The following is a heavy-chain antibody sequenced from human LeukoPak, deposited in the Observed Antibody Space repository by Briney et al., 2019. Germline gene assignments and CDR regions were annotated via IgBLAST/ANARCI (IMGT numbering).Heavy chain of an antibody. CDR2: ISGSGGST. J-gene: IGHJ2*01. D-gene: IGHD3-22*01. CDR3: ARNVYYDTSGFYRGGFDL. Sequence: PGGSLRLSCAASGFTFSSYAMSWVRQAPGKGLEWVSAISGSGGSTYYADSVKGRCTSSRDNAQNTLFLQMHSLRAEDTAIYYCARNVYYDTSGFYRGGFDLWGRGTLVTVSS. CDR1: GFTFSSYA. V-gene: IGHV3-23*01.